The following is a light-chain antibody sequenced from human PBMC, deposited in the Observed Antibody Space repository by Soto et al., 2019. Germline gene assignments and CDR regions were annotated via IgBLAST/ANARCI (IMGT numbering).Light chain of an antibody. J-gene: IGKJ2*01. V-gene: IGKV1-12*01. CDR2: AAS. CDR3: QQTNSFPLT. CDR1: QGVNNW. Sequence: DIQMTQSPSSVSASVGDRVTITCRASQGVNNWLAWYQQRPGKAPKLLIYAASSLQIGVPSRFSGSGSGTDFTLTISSLQPEDFATYYCQQTNSFPLTFGQGTKLEIK.